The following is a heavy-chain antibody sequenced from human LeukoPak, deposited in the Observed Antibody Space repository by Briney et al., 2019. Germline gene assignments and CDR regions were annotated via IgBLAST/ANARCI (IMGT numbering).Heavy chain of an antibody. CDR1: GGSISSSSYY. CDR3: ARADGDRLDY. V-gene: IGHV4-39*07. Sequence: SETLSLTCTVSGGSISSSSYYWGWIRQPPGRGLEWIGSIYYSGSTYYNPSLKSRVTISVDTSKNQFSLKLSSVTAADTAVYYCARADGDRLDYWGQGTLVTVSS. J-gene: IGHJ4*02. D-gene: IGHD4-17*01. CDR2: IYYSGST.